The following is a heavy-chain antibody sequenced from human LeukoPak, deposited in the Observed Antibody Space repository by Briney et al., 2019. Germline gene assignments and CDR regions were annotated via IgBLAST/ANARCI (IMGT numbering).Heavy chain of an antibody. V-gene: IGHV3-30*03. D-gene: IGHD3-9*01. CDR2: ISYDGSNK. Sequence: PGGSLRLSCAASGFTFSSYGMHWVRQAPGKGLEWVAVISYDGSNKYYADSVRGRFTISRDNSKNTLYLQMNSLRAEDTAVYYCARDYYDILTGYSAFDYWGQGTLVTVSS. J-gene: IGHJ4*02. CDR3: ARDYYDILTGYSAFDY. CDR1: GFTFSSYG.